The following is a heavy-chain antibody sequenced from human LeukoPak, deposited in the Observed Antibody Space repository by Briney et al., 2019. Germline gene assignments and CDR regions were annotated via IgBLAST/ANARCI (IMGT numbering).Heavy chain of an antibody. CDR1: GFTFGDYA. CDR3: TVKYYYGSGSYYNDDY. D-gene: IGHD3-10*01. CDR2: IRSKAYGGTT. J-gene: IGHJ4*02. Sequence: GGSLRLSCTASGFTFGDYAMSWVRQAPGKGLEWVGFIRSKAYGGTTEYAASVKGRFTISRDDSKSIAYLQMNSLKTEDTAVYYCTVKYYYGSGSYYNDDYWGQGTLVTVSS. V-gene: IGHV3-49*04.